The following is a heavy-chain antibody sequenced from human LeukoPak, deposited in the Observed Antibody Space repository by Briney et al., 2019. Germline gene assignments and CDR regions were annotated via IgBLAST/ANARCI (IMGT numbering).Heavy chain of an antibody. J-gene: IGHJ3*02. CDR1: GFTFSSYA. CDR2: ISYDGSNK. D-gene: IGHD3-22*01. CDR3: AKDAAPPRDSDAFDI. Sequence: GGSLRLSCAASGFTFSSYAMHWVRQAPGKGLEWVAVISYDGSNKYYADSVKGRFTISRDNSKNTLYLQMNSLRAEDTVVYYCAKDAAPPRDSDAFDIWGQGTMVTVSS. V-gene: IGHV3-30-3*01.